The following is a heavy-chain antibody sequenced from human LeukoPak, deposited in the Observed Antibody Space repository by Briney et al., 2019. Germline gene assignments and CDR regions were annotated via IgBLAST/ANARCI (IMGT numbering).Heavy chain of an antibody. V-gene: IGHV1-69*05. CDR3: ARSNWNLRAWFDP. CDR2: IIPFFGTA. J-gene: IGHJ5*02. D-gene: IGHD1-7*01. CDR1: GDTFSSYA. Sequence: SVKVSCKASGDTFSSYAISWARQAPGQGLEWMGGIIPFFGTAKYAQKFQGRVTLTTDESTSTAYMELSSLTSDDTAVYYCARSNWNLRAWFDPWGQGTLVTVSS.